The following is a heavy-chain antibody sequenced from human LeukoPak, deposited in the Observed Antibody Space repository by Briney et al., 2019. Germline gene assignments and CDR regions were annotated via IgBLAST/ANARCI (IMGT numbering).Heavy chain of an antibody. CDR2: IYTSGST. J-gene: IGHJ4*02. CDR3: ARDEGWYSYGFGFDY. CDR1: GGSISSYY. D-gene: IGHD5-18*01. Sequence: SETLSLTCTVSGGSISSYYWSWIRQPAGKGLEWIGRIYTSGSTNYNPSLKSRVTMSVDTSKNQFSLKLSSVTAADTDVYYCARDEGWYSYGFGFDYWGQGTLVTVSS. V-gene: IGHV4-4*07.